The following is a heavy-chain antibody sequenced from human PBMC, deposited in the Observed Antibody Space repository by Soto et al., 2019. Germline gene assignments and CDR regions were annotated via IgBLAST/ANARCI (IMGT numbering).Heavy chain of an antibody. CDR1: GFTFSSYA. CDR3: AKVERAVAGIID. D-gene: IGHD6-19*01. CDR2: ISVSVGST. J-gene: IGHJ4*02. Sequence: EVQLLESGGGLVQPGGSLRLSCAASGFTFSSYAMSWVRQAPGKGLDWVSAISVSVGSTYYADSVKGRFTISRDNSKNTLYLQMTRRRAEDTAVYYCAKVERAVAGIIDWGQGTLVTVSS. V-gene: IGHV3-23*01.